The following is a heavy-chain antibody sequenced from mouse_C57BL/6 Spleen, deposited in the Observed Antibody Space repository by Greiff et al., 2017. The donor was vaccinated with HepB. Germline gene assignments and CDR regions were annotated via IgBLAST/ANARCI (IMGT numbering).Heavy chain of an antibody. V-gene: IGHV10-3*01. J-gene: IGHJ4*01. CDR3: VREDYGYDGEDYYAMDY. Sequence: EVQRVESGGGLVQPKGSLKLSCAASGFTFNTYAMHWVRQAPGKGLEWVARIRSKSSNYATYYADSVKDRFTISRDDSQSMLYLQMNNLKTEDTAMYYCVREDYGYDGEDYYAMDYWGQGTSVTVSS. CDR2: IRSKSSNYAT. CDR1: GFTFNTYA. D-gene: IGHD2-2*01.